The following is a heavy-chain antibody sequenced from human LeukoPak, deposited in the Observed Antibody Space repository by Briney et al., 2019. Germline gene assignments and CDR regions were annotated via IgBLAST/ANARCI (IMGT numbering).Heavy chain of an antibody. CDR3: ARESSGYGYGTYYFDY. D-gene: IGHD5-18*01. Sequence: GGSLRLSCAASGFTFSSYWMSWVRQAPGKGLEWVANIKQDGSEKYYVDSVKGRFTISRDNAKNSLYLQMNSLRAEDTAVYYCARESSGYGYGTYYFDYWGQGTLVTVSS. V-gene: IGHV3-7*01. CDR1: GFTFSSYW. J-gene: IGHJ4*02. CDR2: IKQDGSEK.